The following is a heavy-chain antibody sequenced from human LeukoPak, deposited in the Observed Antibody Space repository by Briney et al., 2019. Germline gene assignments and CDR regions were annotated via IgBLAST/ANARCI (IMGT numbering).Heavy chain of an antibody. Sequence: GASVKVSCKASGYTFTSFYMHWVRQAPGQGLEWMGIINPSGGSTNYAQKFQGRVTMTRDTSTSTVYMELSSLRSEDTAVYYCARDWNLLGYCTGASCYSYDYWGQGTLVTVSS. D-gene: IGHD2-15*01. CDR1: GYTFTSFY. V-gene: IGHV1-46*01. CDR2: INPSGGST. J-gene: IGHJ4*02. CDR3: ARDWNLLGYCTGASCYSYDY.